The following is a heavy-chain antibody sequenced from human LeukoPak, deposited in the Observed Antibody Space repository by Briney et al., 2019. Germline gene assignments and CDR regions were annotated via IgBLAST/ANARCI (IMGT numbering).Heavy chain of an antibody. CDR3: ARMSVQVWLRDTYYYMDV. CDR1: GFTFDDYA. D-gene: IGHD5-18*01. J-gene: IGHJ6*03. Sequence: PEGSLRLSCAASGFTFDDYAMNWVRQVPGRGLEWVCGINWNGRITEYADSVKDRFTISRQNTKNSLYLYMNNLGGEDTALYFCARMSVQVWLRDTYYYMDVWGKGTTVTVSS. CDR2: INWNGRIT. V-gene: IGHV3-20*04.